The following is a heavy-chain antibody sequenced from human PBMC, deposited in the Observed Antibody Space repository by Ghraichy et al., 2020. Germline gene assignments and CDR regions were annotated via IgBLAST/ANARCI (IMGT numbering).Heavy chain of an antibody. D-gene: IGHD3-16*01. CDR2: ICGNGNT. V-gene: IGHV4-4*07. CDR1: GDSIGSSS. Sequence: SQTLSLTCSVSGDSIGSSSWNWIRQRAGGGLEWIGRICGNGNTNYNPSLKSRLTLSIDASKNQFSLRLNSVTAADTAVYYCARRLKETRNDYSENWLDPWGQGILVTVSS. J-gene: IGHJ5*02. CDR3: ARRLKETRNDYSENWLDP.